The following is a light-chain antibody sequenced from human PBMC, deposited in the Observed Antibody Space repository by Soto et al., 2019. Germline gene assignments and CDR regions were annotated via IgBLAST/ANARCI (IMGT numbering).Light chain of an antibody. Sequence: EIVMTQSPATPSVSPGERATLSCRASQSVSRNLAWYQQKPGQAPRLLIYGASTRATGIPARFSGSGSGTEFSLTISSLQSEDFAVYYCQQFNNWPPMYTFGQGTKLEIK. J-gene: IGKJ2*01. V-gene: IGKV3-15*01. CDR1: QSVSRN. CDR3: QQFNNWPPMYT. CDR2: GAS.